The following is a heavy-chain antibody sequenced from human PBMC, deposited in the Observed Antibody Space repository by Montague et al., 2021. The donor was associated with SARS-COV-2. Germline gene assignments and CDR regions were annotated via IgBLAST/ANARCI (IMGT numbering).Heavy chain of an antibody. Sequence: SETLSLTCAVYGGSFSGCYWSWIRQPPEKGLEWIGGINQSGRTNNNPSLKSRVLISVDTSKNQFSLKLSSVTAADTAVYYCARRGSSVWGVTVSAELDYWGQGILVIVSS. CDR2: INQSGRT. CDR1: GGSFSGCY. CDR3: ARRGSSVWGVTVSAELDY. V-gene: IGHV4-34*01. J-gene: IGHJ4*02. D-gene: IGHD3-10*01.